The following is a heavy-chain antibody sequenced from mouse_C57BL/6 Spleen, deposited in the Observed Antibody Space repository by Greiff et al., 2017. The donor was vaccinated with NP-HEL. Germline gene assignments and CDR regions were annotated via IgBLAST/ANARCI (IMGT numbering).Heavy chain of an antibody. Sequence: QVHVKQPGAELVRPGSSVKLSCKASGYTFTSYWMDWVKQRPGQGLEWIGNIYPSDSETHYNQKFKDKATLTVDKSSSTAYMQLSSLTSEDSAVYYCASRGPYDYDAYWGQGTLVTVSA. CDR3: ASRGPYDYDAY. D-gene: IGHD2-4*01. CDR1: GYTFTSYW. CDR2: IYPSDSET. V-gene: IGHV1-61*01. J-gene: IGHJ3*01.